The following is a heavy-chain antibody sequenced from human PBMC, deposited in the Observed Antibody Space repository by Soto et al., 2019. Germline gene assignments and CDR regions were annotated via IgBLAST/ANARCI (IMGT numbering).Heavy chain of an antibody. CDR2: IHYSGRT. V-gene: IGHV4-31*11. J-gene: IGHJ5*02. CDR3: ARYYFDSSGYSNWFDP. D-gene: IGHD3-22*01. CDR1: GGSITGGAYY. Sequence: LSLTCAVSGGSITGGAYYWTWIRQHPGKGLEWIAYIHYSGRTYYNPSLKSRVTISVDTSNNQFSLKLSSVTAADTAVYYCARYYFDSSGYSNWFDPWGQGTLVTVSS.